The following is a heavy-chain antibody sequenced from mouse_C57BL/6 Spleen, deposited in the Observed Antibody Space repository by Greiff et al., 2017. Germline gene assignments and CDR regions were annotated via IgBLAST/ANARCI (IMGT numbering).Heavy chain of an antibody. CDR2: ISDGGSYT. J-gene: IGHJ3*01. V-gene: IGHV5-4*03. CDR1: GFTFSSYA. CDR3: ARGEYYGNCLFAY. D-gene: IGHD2-1*01. Sequence: KLVESGGGLVKPGGSLKLSCAASGFTFSSYAMSWVRQTPEKRLEWVATISDGGSYTYYPDNVKGRFTISRDNAKNNLYLQMSHLKSEDTAMYYCARGEYYGNCLFAYWGQGTLVTVSA.